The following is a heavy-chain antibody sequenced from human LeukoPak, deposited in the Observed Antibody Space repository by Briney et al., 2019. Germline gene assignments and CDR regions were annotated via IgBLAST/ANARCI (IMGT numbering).Heavy chain of an antibody. CDR1: GFTFSSYA. CDR2: ISGSGDRT. Sequence: GGSLRLSCAASGFTFSSYAMSWVRQAPGKGLEWVSGISGSGDRTYYGDSVKGQFTISRDNSRNTLNLQMNSLRAEDTAVYYCAKRASGSGTSLYYFDYWGQGTLVTVSS. V-gene: IGHV3-23*01. D-gene: IGHD3-10*01. CDR3: AKRASGSGTSLYYFDY. J-gene: IGHJ4*02.